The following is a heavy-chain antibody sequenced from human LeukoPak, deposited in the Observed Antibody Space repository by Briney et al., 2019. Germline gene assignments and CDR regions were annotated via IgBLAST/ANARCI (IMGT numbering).Heavy chain of an antibody. CDR3: ARVLGVGIAALAFDY. D-gene: IGHD6-13*01. CDR2: INPNSGGT. J-gene: IGHJ4*02. V-gene: IGHV1-2*02. CDR1: RYTFTGYY. Sequence: ASVKVSCKASRYTFTGYYMHWVRQAPGQGLEWMGWINPNSGGTNYAQKFQGRVTMTRDTSISTAYMELSRLRSDDTAVYYCARVLGVGIAALAFDYWGQGTLVTVSS.